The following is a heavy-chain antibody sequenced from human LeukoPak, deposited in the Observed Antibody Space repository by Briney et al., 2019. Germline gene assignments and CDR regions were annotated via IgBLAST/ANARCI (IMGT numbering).Heavy chain of an antibody. CDR3: AKTQLYGSGTIDY. CDR2: MYYSGSS. J-gene: IGHJ4*02. D-gene: IGHD3-10*01. V-gene: IGHV4-59*01. CDR1: GGSISSYF. Sequence: SETLSLTCTVSGGSISSYFWSWIRQPPGKGLEWIGYMYYSGSSNYKPSLKSRVTISIDTSKSQFSLKLSSVTAADTAVYYCAKTQLYGSGTIDYWGQGTLVTVSS.